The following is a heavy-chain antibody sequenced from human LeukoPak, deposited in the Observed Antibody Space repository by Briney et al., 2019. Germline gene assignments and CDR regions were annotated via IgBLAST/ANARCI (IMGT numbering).Heavy chain of an antibody. J-gene: IGHJ4*02. V-gene: IGHV1-2*04. CDR3: ARFDQVSETAGGY. CDR2: INPNSGGT. D-gene: IGHD5/OR15-5a*01. Sequence: GASVKVSCKASGYTFTGYYMHWVRQAPGQGLEWMGWINPNSGGTNYAQKFQGWVTMTRDTSISTAYMELSRLISDDTAVYCCARFDQVSETAGGYWGQGTLVTVSS. CDR1: GYTFTGYY.